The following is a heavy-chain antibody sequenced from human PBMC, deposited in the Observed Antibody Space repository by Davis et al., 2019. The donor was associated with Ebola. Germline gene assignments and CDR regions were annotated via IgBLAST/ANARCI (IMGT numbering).Heavy chain of an antibody. V-gene: IGHV4-38-2*02. J-gene: IGHJ4*02. Sequence: SETLSLTCTVSGYSISSGYYWGWIRQPPGKGLEWIAYMSYRGGVNYNPSLKSRVTISIDTSKNQLSLKLSAVTAADTAVYYCARGNTIAAAGTGYYFDYWGQGTLVTVSS. D-gene: IGHD6-13*01. CDR2: MSYRGGV. CDR3: ARGNTIAAAGTGYYFDY. CDR1: GYSISSGYY.